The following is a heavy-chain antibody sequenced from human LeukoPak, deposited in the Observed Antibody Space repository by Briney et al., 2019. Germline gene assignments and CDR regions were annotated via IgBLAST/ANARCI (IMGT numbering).Heavy chain of an antibody. CDR1: GGSISSGSYY. J-gene: IGHJ4*02. V-gene: IGHV4-39*01. CDR3: ARLDSGDYFFDY. CDR2: VFYSGIT. Sequence: SETLSLTCTVSGGSISSGSYYWGWMRQPPGKGLEWLGTVFYSGITYYNPSLKSRVTISVDTSKNQLSLGLSSVTAADTAVYYCARLDSGDYFFDYWGQGTLVSVSS. D-gene: IGHD4-17*01.